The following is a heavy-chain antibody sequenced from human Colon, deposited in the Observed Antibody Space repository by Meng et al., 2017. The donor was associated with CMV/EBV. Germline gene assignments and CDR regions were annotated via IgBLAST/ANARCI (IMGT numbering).Heavy chain of an antibody. J-gene: IGHJ4*02. D-gene: IGHD3-10*01. Sequence: VSDLSFGGHSWSWIRQPPGKGLEWIGEVNRAGSVKSNPTLKTRLTISIDTSMNQFSLKLTSVSAADTAVYYCARGPAASYYVMFDYWGRGALVTVSS. CDR2: VNRAGSV. CDR1: DLSFGGHS. V-gene: IGHV4-34*01. CDR3: ARGPAASYYVMFDY.